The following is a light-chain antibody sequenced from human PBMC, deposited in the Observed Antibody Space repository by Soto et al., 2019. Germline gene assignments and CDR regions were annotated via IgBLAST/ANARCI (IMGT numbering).Light chain of an antibody. Sequence: DIQMTQSPSTLSASIGDRVTITCRASQTINNWLAWYQQKPGKAPNLLIYHASNLETGVQSRFSGSAFGTELTLTISSLQPDDFATYYCQHYNSYPWTFGQGTKVEIK. V-gene: IGKV1-5*01. J-gene: IGKJ1*01. CDR2: HAS. CDR1: QTINNW. CDR3: QHYNSYPWT.